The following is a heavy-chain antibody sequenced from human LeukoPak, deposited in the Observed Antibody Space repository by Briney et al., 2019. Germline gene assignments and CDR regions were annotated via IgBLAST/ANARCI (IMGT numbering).Heavy chain of an antibody. CDR1: GFTFSSYS. CDR3: ARGSGATTDYYYYYMDV. CDR2: ISSSSSYI. D-gene: IGHD1-26*01. V-gene: IGHV3-21*01. J-gene: IGHJ6*03. Sequence: GGSLRLSCAASGFTFSSYSMNWVRQAPGKGLEWVSSISSSSSYIYYADSVKGRFTISRDNAKNSLYLQMNSPRAEDTAVYYCARGSGATTDYYYYYMDVWGKGTTVTVSS.